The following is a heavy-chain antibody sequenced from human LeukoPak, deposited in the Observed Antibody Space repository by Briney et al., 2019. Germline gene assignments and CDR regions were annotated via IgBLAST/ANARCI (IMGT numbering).Heavy chain of an antibody. D-gene: IGHD3-22*01. Sequence: SETLSLTCTVSGGSITSYHWSWIRQPPGKGLEYIGYMYHSGSSNYNPPLKSRVTLSVDTSKNQLSLKLSSVTAADTAVYYCARVGHYDSSGYYFDYWGQGILVTVSS. J-gene: IGHJ4*02. CDR1: GGSITSYH. V-gene: IGHV4-59*01. CDR3: ARVGHYDSSGYYFDY. CDR2: MYHSGSS.